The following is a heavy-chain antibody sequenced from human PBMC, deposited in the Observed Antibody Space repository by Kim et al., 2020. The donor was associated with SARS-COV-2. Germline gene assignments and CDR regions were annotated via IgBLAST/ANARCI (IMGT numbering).Heavy chain of an antibody. J-gene: IGHJ3*02. CDR3: AAQVDAFDI. V-gene: IGHV5-51*01. CDR2: SDT. Sequence: SDTRYSPAFQGQVTISADTSISTAYLQWSSLTASDTAMYYCAAQVDAFDIWGQGTMVTVSS.